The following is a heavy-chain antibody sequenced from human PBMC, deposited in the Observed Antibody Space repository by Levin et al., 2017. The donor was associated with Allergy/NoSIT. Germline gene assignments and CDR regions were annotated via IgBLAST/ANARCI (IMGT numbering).Heavy chain of an antibody. CDR3: ATDGGFRDSSGYLLWWHY. D-gene: IGHD6-19*01. CDR1: GGSISSGGYY. J-gene: IGHJ4*02. V-gene: IGHV4-31*03. CDR2: IYYSGST. Sequence: PSETLSLTCTVSGGSISSGGYYWSWIRQHPGKGLEWIGYIYYSGSTYYNPSLKSRVTISVDTSKNQFSLKLSSVTAADTAVYYCATDGGFRDSSGYLLWWHYWGQGTLVTVSS.